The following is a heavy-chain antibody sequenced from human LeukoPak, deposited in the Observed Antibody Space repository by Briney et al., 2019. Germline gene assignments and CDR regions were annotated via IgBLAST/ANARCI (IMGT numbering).Heavy chain of an antibody. V-gene: IGHV4-31*03. Sequence: PSETLSLTCTVSGGSISSGGYYWSWIRQHPGEGLEWIGHNYYTGTTSYNPSLKSRVTISVDTSKNQFSLKLSSVTAADTAVYYCARALGGYDILTGYPDQYYYLDYWGQGTLVTVSS. CDR1: GGSISSGGYY. CDR2: NYYTGTT. CDR3: ARALGGYDILTGYPDQYYYLDY. J-gene: IGHJ4*02. D-gene: IGHD3-9*01.